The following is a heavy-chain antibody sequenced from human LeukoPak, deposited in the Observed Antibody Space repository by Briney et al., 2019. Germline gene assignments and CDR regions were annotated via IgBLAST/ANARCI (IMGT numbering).Heavy chain of an antibody. Sequence: SETLSLTCTVSGGSISSYSWSWIRQPPGKGLEWIGYIYYSGSTNYNPSLKSRVTISVDTSKNQFSLKLSSVTAADTAVYYCARTPGIAVAGTGAEYNWFDPWGQGTLVTVSS. CDR1: GGSISSYS. CDR2: IYYSGST. CDR3: ARTPGIAVAGTGAEYNWFDP. J-gene: IGHJ5*02. D-gene: IGHD6-19*01. V-gene: IGHV4-59*12.